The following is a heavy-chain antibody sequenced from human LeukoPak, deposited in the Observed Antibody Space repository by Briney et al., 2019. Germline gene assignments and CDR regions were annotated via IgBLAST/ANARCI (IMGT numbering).Heavy chain of an antibody. D-gene: IGHD3-22*01. CDR1: GGSVSSGGYY. V-gene: IGHV4-31*03. CDR2: IYYSGST. J-gene: IGHJ4*02. Sequence: PSQTLSLTCTVSGGSVSSGGYYWSWIRQHPEKGLDWIGYIYYSGSTYYNPSLKSRVTISVDTSKNQFSLKLNSVTAADTALYYCARTSPRSYYYDSDGYSFDNWGQGALVTVSS. CDR3: ARTSPRSYYYDSDGYSFDN.